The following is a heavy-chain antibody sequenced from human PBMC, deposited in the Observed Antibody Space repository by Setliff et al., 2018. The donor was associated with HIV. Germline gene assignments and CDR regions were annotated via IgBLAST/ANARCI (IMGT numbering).Heavy chain of an antibody. CDR1: GYTFTSYG. CDR3: GGYALRYFGWLGSWFDP. CDR2: ISAYNGNT. Sequence: ASVKVSCKASGYTFTSYGISWVRQAPGQGLEWMGWISAYNGNTNYAQKLQGRVTMTTDTSTSTAYMELRSLRSDDTAVYYCGGYALRYFGWLGSWFDPWGQGTLVTVSS. D-gene: IGHD3-9*01. V-gene: IGHV1-18*01. J-gene: IGHJ5*02.